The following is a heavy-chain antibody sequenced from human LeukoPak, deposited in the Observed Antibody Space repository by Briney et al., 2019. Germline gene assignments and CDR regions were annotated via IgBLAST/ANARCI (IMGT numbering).Heavy chain of an antibody. V-gene: IGHV1-18*01. CDR2: ISAFNGNT. Sequence: ASVKVSCKASGYLFDTYDITWVRQAPGQGLEWMGWISAFNGNTNYAQRVQGRVTITTDRSTRRVYMELRSLRHDDTAVYYCARGSDRLGYYDNWGQGTLVTVSS. J-gene: IGHJ4*02. D-gene: IGHD3-16*01. CDR3: ARGSDRLGYYDN. CDR1: GYLFDTYD.